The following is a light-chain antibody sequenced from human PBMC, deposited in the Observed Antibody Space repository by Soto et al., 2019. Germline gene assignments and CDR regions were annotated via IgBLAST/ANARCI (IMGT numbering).Light chain of an antibody. Sequence: DIQMTQSPSPLSASVGDRVTITCRASQSISSYLNWYQQKPGKAPKLLIYAAFSLLSGVPSRFSGSGSGTDFTLTISSLQPEDFATYYCQQSYSTRFTFGPGTKVDIK. J-gene: IGKJ3*01. CDR3: QQSYSTRFT. CDR1: QSISSY. V-gene: IGKV1-39*01. CDR2: AAF.